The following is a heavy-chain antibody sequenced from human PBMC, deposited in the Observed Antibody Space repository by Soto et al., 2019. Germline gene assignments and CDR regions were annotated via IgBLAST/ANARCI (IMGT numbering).Heavy chain of an antibody. Sequence: ASVKVSCKASGGTFSSYAISWVRQATGQGLEWMGWMNPNSGNTGYAQKFQGRVTMTRNTSISTAYMELSSLRSEDTAVYYCAREYSYGYHYYYGMDVWGQGTTVTVSS. D-gene: IGHD5-18*01. CDR1: GGTFSSYA. CDR3: AREYSYGYHYYYGMDV. V-gene: IGHV1-8*02. CDR2: MNPNSGNT. J-gene: IGHJ6*02.